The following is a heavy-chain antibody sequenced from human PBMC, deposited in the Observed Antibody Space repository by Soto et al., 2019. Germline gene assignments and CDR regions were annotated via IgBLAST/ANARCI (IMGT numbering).Heavy chain of an antibody. D-gene: IGHD5-12*01. CDR1: GFTFSDYY. CDR3: ARDFSGYQYAPMDV. V-gene: IGHV3-11*01. J-gene: IGHJ6*02. Sequence: GGSLRLSCGASGFTFSDYYMSWIRQAPGKGLEWVSYISGRGSAIYYADSVKGRFTISRDNAKHWLYLQMNSLRAEDTAVYYCARDFSGYQYAPMDVWGQGTTVTVSS. CDR2: ISGRGSAI.